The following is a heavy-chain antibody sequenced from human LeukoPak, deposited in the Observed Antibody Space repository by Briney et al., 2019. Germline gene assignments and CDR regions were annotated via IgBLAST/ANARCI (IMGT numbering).Heavy chain of an antibody. CDR2: INTDGSST. CDR3: ARAPNDYWSSYSASFDS. D-gene: IGHD3-3*01. Sequence: GGSLRLSCAASGFTFSSYWMHWVRQAPGKGLVGVSRINTDGSSTGYADSVKGRFTISRDNAKNTLYLQMNSLRAEDTAVYYCARAPNDYWSSYSASFDSWGQGTLVTVSS. J-gene: IGHJ4*02. V-gene: IGHV3-74*01. CDR1: GFTFSSYW.